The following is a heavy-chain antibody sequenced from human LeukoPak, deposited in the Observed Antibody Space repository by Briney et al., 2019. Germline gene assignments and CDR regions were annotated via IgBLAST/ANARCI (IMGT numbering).Heavy chain of an antibody. Sequence: ASVKVSCKASGYTFTGFYMHWVRQAPGQGLEWMGWINPNSGDTNYAQKFQGRVTMTRDTSISTAYTELSRLRSDDTAVYYCARDRGVDYCSGGSCSHYYYYMDVWGKGTTVTISS. CDR1: GYTFTGFY. V-gene: IGHV1-2*02. CDR2: INPNSGDT. CDR3: ARDRGVDYCSGGSCSHYYYYMDV. J-gene: IGHJ6*03. D-gene: IGHD2-15*01.